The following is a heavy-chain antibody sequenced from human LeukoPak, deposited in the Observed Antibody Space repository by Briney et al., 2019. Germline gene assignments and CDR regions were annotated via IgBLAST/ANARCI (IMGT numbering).Heavy chain of an antibody. Sequence: ASVTVSCKASGYTFTSYFMHWVRQAPGQGLEWMGIISPSGGSTSYAQKFQGRVTVTRDTSTNTVYMELSSLRSEDTAVFYCARGLTGTADYWGQGTLVTVSS. CDR1: GYTFTSYF. D-gene: IGHD1-7*01. V-gene: IGHV1-46*01. CDR2: ISPSGGST. CDR3: ARGLTGTADY. J-gene: IGHJ4*02.